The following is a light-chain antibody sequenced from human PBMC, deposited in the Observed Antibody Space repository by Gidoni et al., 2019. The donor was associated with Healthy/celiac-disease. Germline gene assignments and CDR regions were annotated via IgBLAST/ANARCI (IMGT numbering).Light chain of an antibody. J-gene: IGLJ1*01. CDR2: DVS. V-gene: IGLV2-14*03. Sequence: QSALTHPASVSGSPGQSITISCTGTSSDVGGYHYVSWYQQHPGKAPKLMIYDVSNRPSGVSNRFSGSKSGNTASLTISGLQAEDEADYYCSSYTSSSTPVFGTGTKITVL. CDR3: SSYTSSSTPV. CDR1: SSDVGGYHY.